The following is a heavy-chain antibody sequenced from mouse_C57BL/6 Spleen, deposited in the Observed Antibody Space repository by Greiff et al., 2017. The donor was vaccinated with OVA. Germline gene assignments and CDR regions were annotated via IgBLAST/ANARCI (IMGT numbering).Heavy chain of an antibody. CDR3: ATDSSGYVPAY. J-gene: IGHJ3*01. CDR2: ISNGGGST. CDR1: GFTFSDYY. V-gene: IGHV5-12*01. D-gene: IGHD3-2*02. Sequence: LQQSGGGLVQPGGSLKLSCAASGFTFSDYYMYWVRQTPEKRLEWVAYISNGGGSTYYPDPVKGRFTISRDNAKNTLYLQMSRLKSEDTAMDYCATDSSGYVPAYWGQGTLVTVSA.